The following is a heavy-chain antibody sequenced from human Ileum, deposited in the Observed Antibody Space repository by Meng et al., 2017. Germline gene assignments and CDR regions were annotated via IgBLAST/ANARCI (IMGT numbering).Heavy chain of an antibody. Sequence: QVQVQEAGQGLGKPSGTLSLTCAVSGGSITTNSYWSWVRQSPEKGLEWIGQIDHSGSPYYNPSLKSRVTMSVDKSKSQVSLQLTSVTAADTAVYYCARHGGYYQDYWGQGTLVTVSS. CDR3: ARHGGYYQDY. D-gene: IGHD4-23*01. J-gene: IGHJ4*02. CDR1: GGSITTNSY. CDR2: IDHSGSP. V-gene: IGHV4-4*02.